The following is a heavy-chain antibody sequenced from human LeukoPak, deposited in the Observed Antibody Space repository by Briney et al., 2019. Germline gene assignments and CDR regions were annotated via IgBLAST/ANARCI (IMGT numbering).Heavy chain of an antibody. Sequence: GGSLRLSCAPSGFTFSNFGMHWVRQAPGKGLVWVSRITSDGSTTNYADSVKGRFTISRDNAKDTLYLQMNSLRAEDTAVYFCTRGRYTSSWLDYWGQGTLVTVSS. CDR2: ITSDGSTT. J-gene: IGHJ4*02. V-gene: IGHV3-74*01. CDR1: GFTFSNFG. D-gene: IGHD6-13*01. CDR3: TRGRYTSSWLDY.